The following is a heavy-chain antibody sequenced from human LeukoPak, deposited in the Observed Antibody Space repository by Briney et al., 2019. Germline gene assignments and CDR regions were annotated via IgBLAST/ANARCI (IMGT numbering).Heavy chain of an antibody. CDR2: MDFSGST. CDR3: ARYSGTGYGMYYFDY. V-gene: IGHV4-4*07. Sequence: SETLSLTCTVSGGSISGYYWSWIRQPAGKALEWIGRMDFSGSTDYNPSLRSRVTLSLDTSKNQFSLKLSSVTAADTAVYYCARYSGTGYGMYYFDYWGQGTLVTVSS. D-gene: IGHD1-1*01. CDR1: GGSISGYY. J-gene: IGHJ4*02.